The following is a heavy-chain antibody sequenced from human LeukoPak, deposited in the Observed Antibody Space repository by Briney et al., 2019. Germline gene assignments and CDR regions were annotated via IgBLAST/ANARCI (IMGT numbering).Heavy chain of an antibody. D-gene: IGHD6-13*01. Sequence: PGGSLRLSCAASGFTFSDYSMNCVRQAPGKGLEWVSSISSSSAYIYYADSVKGRFTVSRDNAENSLSLQMNSLRAEDSAIYHCARGPRNSSSYQYFQHWGQGTLVSVSA. V-gene: IGHV3-21*01. CDR3: ARGPRNSSSYQYFQH. CDR2: ISSSSAYI. CDR1: GFTFSDYS. J-gene: IGHJ1*01.